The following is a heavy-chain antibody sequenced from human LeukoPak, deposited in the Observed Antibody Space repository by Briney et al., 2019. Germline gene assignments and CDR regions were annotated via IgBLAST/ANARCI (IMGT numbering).Heavy chain of an antibody. CDR1: VYTFSSYE. CDR3: ARGRKLGIDY. CDR2: ISSSGSTI. D-gene: IGHD7-27*01. J-gene: IGHJ4*02. Sequence: GGSLRLSCAVWVYTFSSYEMNWVRQAPGKGLEWVSYISSSGSTIYYADSVKGRFTISRDNAKNSLYLQMNSLRAEDTAVYYCARGRKLGIDYWGQGTLVTVSS. V-gene: IGHV3-48*03.